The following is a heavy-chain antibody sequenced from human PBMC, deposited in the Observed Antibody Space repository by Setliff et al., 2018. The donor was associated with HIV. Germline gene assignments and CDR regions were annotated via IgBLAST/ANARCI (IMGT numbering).Heavy chain of an antibody. J-gene: IGHJ6*02. CDR2: INHSGST. CDR1: GGSFSNYY. V-gene: IGHV4-34*01. Sequence: SETLSLTCAVYGGSFSNYYWSWIRQPPGKGLEWIGEINHSGSTNYNPSLKSRVTISLDRSKTQFSLKLSSVTAADTAVYYCARHSGGSFYNFWSGDYYYYGMDVWGQGTTVTVSS. CDR3: ARHSGGSFYNFWSGDYYYYGMDV. D-gene: IGHD3-3*01.